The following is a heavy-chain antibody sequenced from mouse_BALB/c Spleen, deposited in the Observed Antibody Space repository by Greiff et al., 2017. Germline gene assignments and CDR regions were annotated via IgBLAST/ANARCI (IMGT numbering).Heavy chain of an antibody. V-gene: IGHV14-3*02. Sequence: DVKLQESGAELVKPGASVKLSCTASGFNIKDTYMHWVKQRPEQGLEWIGRIDPANGNTKYDPKFQGKATITADTSSNTAYLQLSSLTSEDTAVYYCAKDGYGYFDYWGQGTTLTVSS. CDR3: AKDGYGYFDY. CDR2: IDPANGNT. D-gene: IGHD1-2*01. J-gene: IGHJ2*01. CDR1: GFNIKDTY.